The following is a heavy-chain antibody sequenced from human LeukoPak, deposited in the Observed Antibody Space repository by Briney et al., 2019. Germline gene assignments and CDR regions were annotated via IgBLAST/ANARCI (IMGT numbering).Heavy chain of an antibody. CDR2: ISGSSGYI. Sequence: GGSLRLSCAASGFTFSRYSMNWVRQAPGKGLEWVSSISGSSGYIYYADSVRGRFTVSADNATNSLYVKMNSLRAEDTGVYYCTTIRDWGQGTLVTVYS. CDR1: GFTFSRYS. D-gene: IGHD1-1*01. V-gene: IGHV3-21*01. J-gene: IGHJ4*02. CDR3: TTIRD.